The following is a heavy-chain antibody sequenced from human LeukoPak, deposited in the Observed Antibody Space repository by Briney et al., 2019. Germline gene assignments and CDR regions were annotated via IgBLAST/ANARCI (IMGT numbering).Heavy chain of an antibody. J-gene: IGHJ4*02. Sequence: ASVKVSCKASGYTFTDHYVHWVRQAPGQGLEWMGCISPNSGVTYYAQKFQGRVTMTRDTSSSTAYMELSRLTSDDTAVYYCARDYGGKPFDYWGQGTLVTVSS. CDR3: ARDYGGKPFDY. D-gene: IGHD4-23*01. CDR1: GYTFTDHY. V-gene: IGHV1-2*02. CDR2: ISPNSGVT.